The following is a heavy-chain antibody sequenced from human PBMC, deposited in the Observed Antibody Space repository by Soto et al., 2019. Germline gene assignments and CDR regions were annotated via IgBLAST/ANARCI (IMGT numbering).Heavy chain of an antibody. CDR3: TTPNMTQAN. J-gene: IGHJ4*02. CDR2: IKIKTDGGTT. V-gene: IGHV3-15*01. CDR1: GFTFSNAW. Sequence: VQLVESGGGLVKPGGSLRLSCAASGFTFSNAWMSWVRQAPGKGLEWVGRIKIKTDGGTTDYAAPVKGRFTISRDDSKNTLYLQMNSLKTEDTAVYYCTTPNMTQANWGQRTPVTVSS.